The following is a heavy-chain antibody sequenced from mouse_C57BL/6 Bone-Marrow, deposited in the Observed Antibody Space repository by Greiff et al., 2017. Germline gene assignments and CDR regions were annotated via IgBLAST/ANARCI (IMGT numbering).Heavy chain of an antibody. V-gene: IGHV1-64*01. D-gene: IGHD1-1*01. CDR2: IHPNSGST. CDR1: GYTFTSYW. J-gene: IGHJ2*01. CDR3: ARSGNYYGSSYPYYFDY. Sequence: QVQLQQPGAELVKPGASVKLSCKASGYTFTSYWMHWVKQRPGQGLEWIGMIHPNSGSTNYNEKFKSKATLTVDKSSSTAYMQLSSLTSEDSAVYYCARSGNYYGSSYPYYFDYWGQGTTLTVSS.